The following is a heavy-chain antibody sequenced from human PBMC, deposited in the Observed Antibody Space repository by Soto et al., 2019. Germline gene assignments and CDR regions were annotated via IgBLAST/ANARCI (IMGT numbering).Heavy chain of an antibody. Sequence: PSETLSLTCAVYGGSFSGYYWSWIRQPPGKGLEWIGEINHSGSTNYNPSLKSRVTISVDTSKNQFSLKLSSVTAADTAVYYCARGIKQHDFWSGPGMAWGQGTLVTVSS. CDR2: INHSGST. D-gene: IGHD3-3*01. V-gene: IGHV4-34*01. CDR1: GGSFSGYY. J-gene: IGHJ5*02. CDR3: ARGIKQHDFWSGPGMA.